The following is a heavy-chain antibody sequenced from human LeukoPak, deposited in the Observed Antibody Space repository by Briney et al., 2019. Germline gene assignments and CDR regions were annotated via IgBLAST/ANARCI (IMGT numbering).Heavy chain of an antibody. V-gene: IGHV1-18*01. CDR1: GYTFTSYG. CDR2: ISAYNGNT. D-gene: IGHD3-22*01. Sequence: ASVKVSCKASGYTFTSYGISWVRQAPGQGLEWMGWISAYNGNTNYAQKLQGRVTMTTDTSTSTAYMELRSLRSDDTAVYYCAREGRVDDSSGHYYVQSDDYWGQGTLVTVSS. J-gene: IGHJ4*02. CDR3: AREGRVDDSSGHYYVQSDDY.